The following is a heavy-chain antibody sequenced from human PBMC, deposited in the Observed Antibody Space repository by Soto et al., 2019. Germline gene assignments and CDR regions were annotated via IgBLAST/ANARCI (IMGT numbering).Heavy chain of an antibody. CDR1: GFTFSSHA. Sequence: QVHLVESGGGVVQPGRSLRLSCAASGFTFSSHALHWVRQAPGKGLEWLAVISYHGTNQYYADSVKGRVTTSTDNSNNIGDLQGDRLRAEDTALSYWATDLGMGLRFCSGGGCYFAHWREGTLVTVSA. CDR3: ATDLGMGLRFCSGGGCYFAH. CDR2: ISYHGTNQ. J-gene: IGHJ4*02. D-gene: IGHD2-15*01. V-gene: IGHV3-30-3*01.